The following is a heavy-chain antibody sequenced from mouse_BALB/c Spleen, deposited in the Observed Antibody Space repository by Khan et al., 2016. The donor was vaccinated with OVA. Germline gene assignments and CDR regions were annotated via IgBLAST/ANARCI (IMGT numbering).Heavy chain of an antibody. J-gene: IGHJ4*01. CDR3: ARRGDGYYGAMDY. V-gene: IGHV3-2*02. CDR1: GYSITSDYA. CDR2: ISYSGST. D-gene: IGHD2-3*01. Sequence: EVQLQESGPGLVKPSQSLSLTCTVTGYSITSDYAWNWIRQFPGNKLEWMGYISYSGSTSYNPSLKSRISITRDTSKNQFFLQLNSVTTDDTATYYCARRGDGYYGAMDYWGQGTSVTVSS.